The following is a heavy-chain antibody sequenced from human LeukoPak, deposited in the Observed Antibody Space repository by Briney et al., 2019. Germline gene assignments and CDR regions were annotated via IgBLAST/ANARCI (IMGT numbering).Heavy chain of an antibody. D-gene: IGHD2-2*01. CDR2: IYTTGST. J-gene: IGHJ3*02. CDR3: ARAPTSSTSSSSPSDI. CDR1: GGSITTGSYY. Sequence: SETLSLTCTVSGGSITTGSYYWIWIRQPAGKGLEWIGRIYTTGSTDYNPSLKSRVTMSVDTSKNQFSLELTSVTVADTALYYCARAPTSSTSSSSPSDIWGQGTMVTVSS. V-gene: IGHV4-61*02.